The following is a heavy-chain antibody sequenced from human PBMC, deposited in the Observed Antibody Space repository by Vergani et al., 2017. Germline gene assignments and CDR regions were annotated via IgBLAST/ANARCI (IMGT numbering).Heavy chain of an antibody. CDR3: ARLPYDTTPYLQGGYDC. Sequence: EVQLVESGGGLVQPGGSLRLSCGASGFTFSACPMTWVRQAPGKGLEWVSAISARYPSTYYADSVKGRFTISRDDSKNMLYLQMNSLRAEDTAVYYCARLPYDTTPYLQGGYDCWGQGTLVSVSS. D-gene: IGHD3-22*01. V-gene: IGHV3-23*04. CDR2: ISARYPST. CDR1: GFTFSACP. J-gene: IGHJ4*02.